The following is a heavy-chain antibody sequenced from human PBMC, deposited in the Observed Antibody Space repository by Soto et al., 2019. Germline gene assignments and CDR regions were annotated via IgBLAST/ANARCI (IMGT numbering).Heavy chain of an antibody. CDR3: TTGTYQVVVAAMTY. V-gene: IGHV3-15*01. CDR2: IKSKTDGGTT. Sequence: EVQLVESGGGLVKPGGSLRLSCAASGFTFSNAWMSWVRQAPGKGLEWVGRIKSKTDGGTTDYAAPVKGRFTISRDDSKNTLYLQMNSRKTEDTAVYYCTTGTYQVVVAAMTYWGQGTLVTVSS. CDR1: GFTFSNAW. D-gene: IGHD2-15*01. J-gene: IGHJ4*02.